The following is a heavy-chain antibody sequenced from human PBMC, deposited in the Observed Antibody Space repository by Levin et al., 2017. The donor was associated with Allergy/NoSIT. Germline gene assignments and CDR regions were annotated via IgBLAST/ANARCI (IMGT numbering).Heavy chain of an antibody. V-gene: IGHV5-51*01. CDR1: GYSFTSYW. CDR3: ARDASVPGAYYGMDV. Sequence: PGASVKVSCKGSGYSFTSYWIGWVRQMPGKGLEWMGIIYPGDSDTRYSPSFQGQVTISADKSISTAYLQWSSLKASDTAMYYCARDASVPGAYYGMDVWGQGTTVTVSS. J-gene: IGHJ6*02. D-gene: IGHD3-10*02. CDR2: IYPGDSDT.